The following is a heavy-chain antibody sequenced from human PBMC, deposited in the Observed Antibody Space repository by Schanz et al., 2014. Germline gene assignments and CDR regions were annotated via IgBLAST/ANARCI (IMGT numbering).Heavy chain of an antibody. Sequence: QVQLVQSGAEVKKPGASMKVSCKASGYTFTSYSMHWVRQAPGLGLEWMGWIHPNSGATNYAQSFEGRVTLTRDTSITSVYMDLTSLRSEDTAVYYCVRDVGVTFSGVIVRADAFDIWGQGTRVTVSS. CDR3: VRDVGVTFSGVIVRADAFDI. CDR1: GYTFTSYS. CDR2: IHPNSGAT. J-gene: IGHJ3*02. V-gene: IGHV1-2*02. D-gene: IGHD3-3*01.